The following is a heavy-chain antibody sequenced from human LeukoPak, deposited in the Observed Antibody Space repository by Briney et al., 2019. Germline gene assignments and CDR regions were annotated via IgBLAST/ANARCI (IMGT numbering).Heavy chain of an antibody. CDR2: ISYDGSNK. V-gene: IGHV3-30*03. Sequence: GGSLRLSCAASGFTFSSYGMHWVRQAPGKGLEWVAVISYDGSNKYYADSVKGRFTISRDNSKNTLYLQINSLRPEDTAVYYCAIVVRWLDPDFDYWGQGTLVTVSS. CDR3: AIVVRWLDPDFDY. D-gene: IGHD6-19*01. CDR1: GFTFSSYG. J-gene: IGHJ4*02.